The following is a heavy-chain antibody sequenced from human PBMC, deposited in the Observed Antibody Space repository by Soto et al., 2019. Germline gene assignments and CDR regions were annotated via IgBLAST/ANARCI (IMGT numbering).Heavy chain of an antibody. CDR2: IHYSGST. V-gene: IGHV4-31*03. Sequence: QVQLQESGPGLVKPSQTLSLTCTVSGGSISSGIYYWTWIRQHPGKGREWIGYIHYSGSTYYNPSLKSRLTISLDRSRNQFSLKLTSVTAADTAVYYCAGQTGDFDYWGQGTLVTVSS. J-gene: IGHJ4*02. CDR3: AGQTGDFDY. D-gene: IGHD7-27*01. CDR1: GGSISSGIYY.